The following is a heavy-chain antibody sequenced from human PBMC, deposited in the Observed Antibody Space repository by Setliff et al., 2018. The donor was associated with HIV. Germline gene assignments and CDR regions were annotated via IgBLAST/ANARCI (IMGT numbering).Heavy chain of an antibody. CDR2: IYHSGST. J-gene: IGHJ5*02. D-gene: IGHD2-2*01. CDR1: GGSISRNYY. V-gene: IGHV4-38-2*02. CDR3: ARDFCSSTTCTNWFHP. Sequence: PSETLSLTCNVSGGSISRNYYWGWIRQPPGKGLEWIGTIYHSGSTYYNPSLKSRVTISVDTSKNQFSLNLSSVTAADTAVYYCARDFCSSTTCTNWFHPWGQGTLVTVSS.